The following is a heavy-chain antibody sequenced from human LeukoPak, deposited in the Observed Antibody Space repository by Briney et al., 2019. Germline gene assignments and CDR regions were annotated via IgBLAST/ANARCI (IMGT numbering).Heavy chain of an antibody. CDR1: GFSLSTFW. D-gene: IGHD2-21*01. V-gene: IGHV3-7*01. J-gene: IGHJ4*02. CDR3: ARGPFVVISATDY. CDR2: IKQDGTEK. Sequence: GGSLRLSCAASGFSLSTFWMSWVRQAPGKGLEWVANIKQDGTEKYYVDSVRGRFTISRDNAENSLYLQMNSLRAEDTAVYYCARGPFVVISATDYWGQGTLVTVSS.